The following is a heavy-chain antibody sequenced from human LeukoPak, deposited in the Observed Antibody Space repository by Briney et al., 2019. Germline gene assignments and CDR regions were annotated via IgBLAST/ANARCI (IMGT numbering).Heavy chain of an antibody. Sequence: GGSLRLSCAASGFTFSSYSMNWVRQAPGKGLEWVSSISSSSSYIYYADSVKGRFTISRDNAKNSLYLQMNSLRAEDTAVYYCARVYDFWSGPLGLNWFDPWGQGTLVTVSS. CDR1: GFTFSSYS. CDR3: ARVYDFWSGPLGLNWFDP. V-gene: IGHV3-21*04. CDR2: ISSSSSYI. J-gene: IGHJ5*02. D-gene: IGHD3-3*01.